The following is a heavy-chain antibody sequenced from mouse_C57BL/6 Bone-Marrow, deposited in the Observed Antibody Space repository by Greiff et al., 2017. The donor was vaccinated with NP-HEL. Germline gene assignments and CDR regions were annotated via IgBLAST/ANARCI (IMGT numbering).Heavy chain of an antibody. D-gene: IGHD1-1*01. CDR1: GYTFTDYE. Sequence: VQLQQSGAELVRPGASVTLSCQASGYTFTDYEMHWVKQTPVHGLEWIGAIDPETGGTAYNQKFKGKAILTADKSSSTAYMELRSLTSEDSAVYYCTRYYGSSYKYFDVWGTGTTVTVSS. J-gene: IGHJ1*03. CDR3: TRYYGSSYKYFDV. V-gene: IGHV1-15*01. CDR2: IDPETGGT.